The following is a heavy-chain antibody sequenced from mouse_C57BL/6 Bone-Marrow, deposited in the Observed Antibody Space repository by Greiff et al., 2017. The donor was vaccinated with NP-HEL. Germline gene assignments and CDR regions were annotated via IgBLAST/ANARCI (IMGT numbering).Heavy chain of an antibody. J-gene: IGHJ3*01. CDR2: INPGSGGT. Sequence: QVQLQQSGAELVRPGSSVKVSCKASGYAFTNYWIAWVKQRPGQGLEWIGIINPGSGGTNYNEKVKCKATLAADKSSSTAYMQLSSLTSEDSAVYFCARELSWFAYWGQGTLVTVSA. CDR1: GYAFTNYW. CDR3: ARELSWFAY. V-gene: IGHV1-54*01.